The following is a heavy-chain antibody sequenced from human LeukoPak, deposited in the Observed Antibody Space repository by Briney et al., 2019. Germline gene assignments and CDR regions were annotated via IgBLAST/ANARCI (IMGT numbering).Heavy chain of an antibody. V-gene: IGHV4-34*01. J-gene: IGHJ4*02. CDR3: ARGQPTYSSSWYANY. D-gene: IGHD6-13*01. CDR1: GGSFSGHY. Sequence: SETLSLTCAVYGGSFSGHYWTWIRQPPGKGLEWIGEINHSGSTNYNPSLKSRVTISVDTSKNQFSLKLSSVTAADTAVYYCARGQPTYSSSWYANYWGQGTLVTVSS. CDR2: INHSGST.